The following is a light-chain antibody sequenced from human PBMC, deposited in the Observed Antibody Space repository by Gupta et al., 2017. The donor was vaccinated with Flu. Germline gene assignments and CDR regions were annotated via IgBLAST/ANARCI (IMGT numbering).Light chain of an antibody. CDR1: QSVSSN. V-gene: IGKV3-15*01. CDR3: QQYNNWPLLT. Sequence: EIVMTPSPATLSVSPGERATLSCRASQSVSSNLAWYQQKPGQAPSPLLHGASTRATGIPAGFRGSGSGTEFTLTISSLQSEDFAVYYCQQYNNWPLLTFGGGTKVEIK. J-gene: IGKJ4*01. CDR2: GAS.